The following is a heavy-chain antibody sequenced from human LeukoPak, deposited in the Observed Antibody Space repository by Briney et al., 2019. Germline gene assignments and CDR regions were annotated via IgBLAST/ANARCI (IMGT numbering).Heavy chain of an antibody. Sequence: KSSEALSLTCTVSGGSISSGGYYWSWIRQHPGKGLEWIGYIYYSGSTYYNPSLKSRVTISVDTSKNQFSLKLSSVTAADTAVYYCARASYDSSGHPEPMGYWGQGTLVTVSS. CDR1: GGSISSGGYY. CDR2: IYYSGST. D-gene: IGHD3-22*01. V-gene: IGHV4-31*03. CDR3: ARASYDSSGHPEPMGY. J-gene: IGHJ4*02.